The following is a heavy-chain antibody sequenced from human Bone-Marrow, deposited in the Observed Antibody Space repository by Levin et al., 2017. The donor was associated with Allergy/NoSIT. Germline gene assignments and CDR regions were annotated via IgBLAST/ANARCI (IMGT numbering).Heavy chain of an antibody. CDR3: AATYSSTRGRTFDI. D-gene: IGHD6-13*01. CDR1: GGSIYSSY. CDR2: IYNIGST. V-gene: IGHV4-59*13. J-gene: IGHJ3*02. Sequence: SQTLSLTCTVSGGSIYSSYWNWIRQSPEKGLEWIAYIYNIGSTNYNPSLKSRVSISMDTSKSQFSLKLSSVSAADTALYYCAATYSSTRGRTFDIWGQGTMVTVSS.